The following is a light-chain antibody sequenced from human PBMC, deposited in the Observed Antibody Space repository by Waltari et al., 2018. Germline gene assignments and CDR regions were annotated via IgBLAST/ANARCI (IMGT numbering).Light chain of an antibody. CDR3: QQYNSSSGT. CDR2: DAY. J-gene: IGKJ1*01. CDR1: QSISSW. Sequence: DIQMTQSPSTLSASVGDRVTLTCRASQSISSWLAWYQQRPGKAPKLLIYDAYSFKNGVPSRFSGSGFGTEFTLTISSLQPDDFATYYCQQYNSSSGTFGQGTEVEIK. V-gene: IGKV1-5*01.